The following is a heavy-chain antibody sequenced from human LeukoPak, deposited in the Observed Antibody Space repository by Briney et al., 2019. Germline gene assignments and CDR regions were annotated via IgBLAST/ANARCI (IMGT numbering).Heavy chain of an antibody. V-gene: IGHV1-18*01. D-gene: IGHD6-13*01. J-gene: IGHJ3*02. CDR1: GYTFTSYG. Sequence: PMASVKVSCKASGYTFTSYGISWVRQAPGQGLEWMGWISAYNGNTNYAQKFRGRVTITADKSTRTAYMELSSLRSEDTAVYYCARRAWGSSSWRDAFDIWGQGTMVTVSS. CDR2: ISAYNGNT. CDR3: ARRAWGSSSWRDAFDI.